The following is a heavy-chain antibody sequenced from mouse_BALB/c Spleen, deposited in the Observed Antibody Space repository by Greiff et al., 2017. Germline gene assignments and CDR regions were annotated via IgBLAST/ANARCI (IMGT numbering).Heavy chain of an antibody. D-gene: IGHD2-12*01. J-gene: IGHJ4*01. Sequence: EVQLVESGGGLVKPGGFLILSCAASGFTFSDYHMCWFRQTSDMMLVWVSTISDGGSYNYYPDSVNGRFTISRDNAKNNLYVQMSSLKSEDTAMYYFASGSYDSYAIVYWGQGTSVTVSS. CDR2: ISDGGSYN. CDR3: ASGSYDSYAIVY. V-gene: IGHV5-4*02. CDR1: GFTFSDYH.